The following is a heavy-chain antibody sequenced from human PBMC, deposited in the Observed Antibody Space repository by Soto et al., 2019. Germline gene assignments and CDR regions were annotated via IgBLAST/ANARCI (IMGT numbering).Heavy chain of an antibody. V-gene: IGHV4-4*02. D-gene: IGHD3-10*01. CDR3: ARERRGVGCYYGSGTIDY. CDR1: GGSIRSSSW. CDR2: IYHSGST. Sequence: SETLSLTCAVSGGSIRSSSWWSWVRQPPGKGLEWIGEIYHSGSTNYNPSLESRVTISVDKSKNQFSLKLSSVTAADTAVYYCARERRGVGCYYGSGTIDYWGQGTLVTVSS. J-gene: IGHJ4*02.